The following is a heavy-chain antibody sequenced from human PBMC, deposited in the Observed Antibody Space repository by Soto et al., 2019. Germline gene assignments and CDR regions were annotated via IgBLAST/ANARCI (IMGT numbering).Heavy chain of an antibody. V-gene: IGHV1-18*04. CDR1: GYTFTSYG. J-gene: IGHJ6*02. CDR3: ARRISVVAYYYGMDV. Sequence: ASVKVSCKASGYTFTSYGISWVRQSPGQGPEWMGWISAYNGNTNYAQRLQGRVTMTTDTSTNTAYMELRSLTSDDTAVYYCARRISVVAYYYGMDVWGQGTTVTVSS. CDR2: ISAYNGNT. D-gene: IGHD2-15*01.